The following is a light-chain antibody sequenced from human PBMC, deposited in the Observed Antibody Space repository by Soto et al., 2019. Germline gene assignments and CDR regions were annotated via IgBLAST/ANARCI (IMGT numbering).Light chain of an antibody. CDR1: QDISSH. CDR2: AAS. J-gene: IGKJ4*01. V-gene: IGKV1-9*01. CDR3: QQVNTYPLT. Sequence: DIQLTQSPSFLSASVGDRVTITCRASQDISSHLAWYQQKPGKAPKLLIYAASTLQSGVPAGFGGSGSGTEFSITITSLQPEDFATYYCQQVNTYPLTFGGGTKVEIK.